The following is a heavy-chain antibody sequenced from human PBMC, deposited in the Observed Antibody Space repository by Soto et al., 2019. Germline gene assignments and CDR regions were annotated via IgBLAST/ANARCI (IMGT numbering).Heavy chain of an antibody. CDR3: ARASLTGDYGMDV. J-gene: IGHJ6*02. V-gene: IGHV1-18*04. CDR1: GYTFPSYG. D-gene: IGHD1-20*01. Sequence: ASVKVSCKASGYTFPSYGIRWVRQAPGQGLEWMGWISAYNGNTNYAQKLQGRVTMTTDTSTSTAYMELRSLRSDDTAVYYCARASLTGDYGMDVWGQGTTVTVYS. CDR2: ISAYNGNT.